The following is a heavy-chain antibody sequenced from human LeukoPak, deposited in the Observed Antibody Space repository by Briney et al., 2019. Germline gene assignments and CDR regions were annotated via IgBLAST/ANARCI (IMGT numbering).Heavy chain of an antibody. CDR3: ARDESAAGPQLFDS. D-gene: IGHD6-13*01. CDR1: GFTFSSYS. V-gene: IGHV3-21*01. CDR2: ISSSSSYI. J-gene: IGHJ4*02. Sequence: GGSLRLSCAASGFTFSSYSMNWVRQAPGKGLEWVSSISSSSSYIYYADSVKGRFTISRDNAKNSLYLQMNSLRAEDTAVYYCARDESAAGPQLFDSWGQGTLVTVSS.